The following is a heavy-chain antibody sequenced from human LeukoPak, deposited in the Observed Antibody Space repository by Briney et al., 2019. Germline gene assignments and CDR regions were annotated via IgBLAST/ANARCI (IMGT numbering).Heavy chain of an antibody. CDR1: GYTFTGYY. CDR3: ARDQTGVVPAAVDY. J-gene: IGHJ4*02. V-gene: IGHV1-2*02. CDR2: INPNSGGT. D-gene: IGHD2-2*01. Sequence: ASVKVSCKASGYTFTGYYMHWVRQAPGQGLEWMGWINPNSGGTSYAQKFQGRVTMTRDTSISTAYMELSRLRSDDTAVYYCARDQTGVVPAAVDYWGQGTLVTVSS.